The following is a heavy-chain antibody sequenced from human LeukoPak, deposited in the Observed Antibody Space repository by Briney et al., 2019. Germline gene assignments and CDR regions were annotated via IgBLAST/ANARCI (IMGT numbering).Heavy chain of an antibody. CDR2: ISGSGGST. CDR3: AKVSGQWLVRGYFDY. Sequence: GGSLRLSCAASGFTFSSYAMSWVRQAPGKGLEWVSIISGSGGSTYYADSVKGRFTISRDNSKNTLYLQMNSLRAEDTAVYYCAKVSGQWLVRGYFDYWGQGTLVTVSS. D-gene: IGHD6-19*01. V-gene: IGHV3-23*01. CDR1: GFTFSSYA. J-gene: IGHJ4*02.